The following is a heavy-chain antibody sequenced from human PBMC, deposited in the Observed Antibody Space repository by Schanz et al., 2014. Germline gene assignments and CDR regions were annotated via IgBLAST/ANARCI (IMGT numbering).Heavy chain of an antibody. CDR3: AKSDAFDI. CDR2: INGDGSRT. CDR1: GFTFSNYW. V-gene: IGHV3-74*02. Sequence: EAHLVESGGGLVKPGGSLTLSCAASGFTFSNYWMHWVRQAPGKGLVWVSRINGDGSRTAYADSVKGRFTISRDNAKNTLYLQMNSLRAEDTAVYYCAKSDAFDIWGQGTLVTVSS. J-gene: IGHJ3*02.